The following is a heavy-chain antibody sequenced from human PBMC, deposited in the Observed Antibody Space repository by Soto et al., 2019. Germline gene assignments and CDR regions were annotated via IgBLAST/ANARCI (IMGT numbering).Heavy chain of an antibody. CDR1: GGSLSSGGYY. CDR3: ARDTQRGYSGYFDS. D-gene: IGHD5-12*01. J-gene: IGHJ4*02. CDR2: IYYSGST. Sequence: QVQLQESGPGLVKPSQTLSLSCTVSGGSLSSGGYYWSWLRQHPGKGLEWIGFIYYSGSTYYNPTLKSRVTISVDTSQNQFSLKLSSVTAAETAVYYCARDTQRGYSGYFDSWGQGTLVTVSS. V-gene: IGHV4-31*03.